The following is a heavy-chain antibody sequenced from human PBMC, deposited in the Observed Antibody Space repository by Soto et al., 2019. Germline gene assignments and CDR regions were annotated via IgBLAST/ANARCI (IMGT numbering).Heavy chain of an antibody. CDR3: ARDIRGEADTPMVLGPYSYYYGMDV. Sequence: PSETLSLTCTFSGGSISSGGYYWSWIRQHPGKGLGGSGYIYYSGSTYCNPSLRSRFTISVDTSKNQFSVKLSSVTAADTAVYYCARDIRGEADTPMVLGPYSYYYGMDVWGQGTTVTVSS. CDR1: GGSISSGGYY. J-gene: IGHJ6*02. V-gene: IGHV4-31*03. D-gene: IGHD5-18*01. CDR2: IYYSGST.